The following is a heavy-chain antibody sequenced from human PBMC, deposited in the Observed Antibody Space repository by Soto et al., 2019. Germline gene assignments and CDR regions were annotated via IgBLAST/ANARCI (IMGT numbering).Heavy chain of an antibody. V-gene: IGHV4-30-4*01. J-gene: IGHJ4*02. CDR3: ARARGARYFDY. D-gene: IGHD2-15*01. CDR1: GGSISRGAYY. CDR2: IYYSGST. Sequence: PSQTRSLTCTVSGGSISRGAYYWSWIRQPPGKGLEWIGYIYYSGSTYYNPSLKSRVTISVDTSKNQFSLKLSSVTAADTAVYYCARARGARYFDYWGQGTLVTVSS.